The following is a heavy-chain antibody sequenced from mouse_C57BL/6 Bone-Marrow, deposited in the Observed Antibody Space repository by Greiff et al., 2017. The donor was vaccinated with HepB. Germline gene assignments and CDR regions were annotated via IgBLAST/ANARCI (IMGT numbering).Heavy chain of an antibody. J-gene: IGHJ3*01. CDR2: IDPENGAT. CDR1: GFNIKDDY. CDR3: TVITTVVGAY. Sequence: VQLQQSGAELVRPGASVKLSCTASGFNIKDDYMHWVKQRPEQGLEWIGWIDPENGATEYASKFQGKATITADTSSNTAYLQLSSLTSEDTAVYYCTVITTVVGAYWGQGTLVTVSA. V-gene: IGHV14-4*01. D-gene: IGHD1-1*01.